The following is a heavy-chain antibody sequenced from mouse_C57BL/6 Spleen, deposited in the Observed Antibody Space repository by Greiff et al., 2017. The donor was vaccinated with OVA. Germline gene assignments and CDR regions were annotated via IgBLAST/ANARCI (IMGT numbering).Heavy chain of an antibody. CDR2: IDPETGGT. D-gene: IGHD2-2*01. J-gene: IGHJ4*01. V-gene: IGHV1-15*01. CDR1: GYTFTDYE. CDR3: TRGGYDPRWYAMDY. Sequence: LQESGAELVRPGASVTLSCTASGYTFTDYEMHWVKQTPVHGLEWIGAIDPETGGTAYNPTFKGKAILTANETYSTAYMELRSMTSEDSAVYYCTRGGYDPRWYAMDYWGQGTSVTVSS.